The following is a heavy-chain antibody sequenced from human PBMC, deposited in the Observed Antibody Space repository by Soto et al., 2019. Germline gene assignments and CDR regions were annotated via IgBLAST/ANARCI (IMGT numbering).Heavy chain of an antibody. V-gene: IGHV4-30-2*01. J-gene: IGHJ4*02. CDR1: GGSLSRGGYS. CDR2: IYHSGST. D-gene: IGHD1-1*01. CDR3: ASVQDR. Sequence: SENPSPNCGGSGGSLSRGGYSWSWIRQPPGKGLEWIGYIYHSGSTYYNPSLKSRVTISVDWSKNQFSLKLSSVTAADTAFYYCASVQDRWGQGTLVTVSS.